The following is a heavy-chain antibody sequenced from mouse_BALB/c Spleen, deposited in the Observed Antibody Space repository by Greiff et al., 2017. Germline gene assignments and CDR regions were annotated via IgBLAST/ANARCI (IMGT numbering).Heavy chain of an antibody. CDR3: AKHNWGYCYFDV. CDR1: GFSLNSYG. D-gene: IGHD4-1*01. J-gene: IGHJ1*01. V-gene: IGHV2-9*02. CDR2: IWAGGST. Sequence: VQRVESGPGLVAPSQSLSITCTVSGFSLNSYGVHWVRQPPGKGLEWLGVIWAGGSTNYNSALMSRLSISKDNSKSQVFLKMNSLQTDDTAMYYCAKHNWGYCYFDVWGAGTTVTVSS.